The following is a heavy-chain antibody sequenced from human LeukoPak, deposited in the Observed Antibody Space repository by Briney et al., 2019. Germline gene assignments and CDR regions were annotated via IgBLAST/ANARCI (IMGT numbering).Heavy chain of an antibody. V-gene: IGHV4-30-4*08. CDR1: GGSISSGDYY. Sequence: PSQTLSLTCTVSGGSISSGDYYWSWIRQPPGKGQEWIGYIYYNGSTYYNPSLKSRVTISVDTSKNQFSLKLSSVTAADTAVYYCARTSLGGAWFDPWGQGTLVTVSS. J-gene: IGHJ5*02. CDR2: IYYNGST. CDR3: ARTSLGGAWFDP. D-gene: IGHD3-10*01.